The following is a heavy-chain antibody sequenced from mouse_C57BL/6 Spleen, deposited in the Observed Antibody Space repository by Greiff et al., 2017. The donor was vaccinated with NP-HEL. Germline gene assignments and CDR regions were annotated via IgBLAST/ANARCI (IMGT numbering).Heavy chain of an antibody. CDR2: IDPSDSYT. D-gene: IGHD1-1*01. CDR1: GYTFTSYW. CDR3: ARDYGSSYPFDY. Sequence: QVQLQQSGAELVMPGASVKLSCKASGYTFTSYWMHWVKQRPGQGLEWIGEIDPSDSYTNYNQKFKGKSTLTVDKSSSTAYMQLSSLTSEDSAVYYCARDYGSSYPFDYWGQGTTLTVSS. J-gene: IGHJ2*01. V-gene: IGHV1-69*01.